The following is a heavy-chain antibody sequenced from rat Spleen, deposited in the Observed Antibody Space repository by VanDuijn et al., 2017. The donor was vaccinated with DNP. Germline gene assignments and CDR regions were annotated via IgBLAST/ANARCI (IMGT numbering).Heavy chain of an antibody. CDR1: GFIFSDYY. V-gene: IGHV5-7*01. CDR3: AKHDGTEGIDFDY. Sequence: EVLLVESDGGLVQPGRSLKLSCAASGFIFSDYYMAWVRQAPTKGLEWVATIGYDGFTTYYRDSVKGRFTISRDNARSTLYLQMDSLRSEDTATYYCAKHDGTEGIDFDYWGQGVMVTVSS. CDR2: IGYDGFTT. D-gene: IGHD1-11*01. J-gene: IGHJ2*01.